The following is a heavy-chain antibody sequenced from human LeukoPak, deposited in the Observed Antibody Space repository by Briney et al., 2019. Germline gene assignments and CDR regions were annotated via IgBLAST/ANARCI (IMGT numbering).Heavy chain of an antibody. CDR1: GFTFTSYS. CDR2: ISGGGGST. J-gene: IGHJ4*02. D-gene: IGHD5-18*01. V-gene: IGHV3-23*01. CDR3: AKDRRIQLGRGIFDY. Sequence: PGGSLRLSCAASGFTFTSYSMNWVRQAPGKGLEWVSTISGGGGSTYYADSVKGRFTISRDNSKNTLYLQMNSLRAEDTAVYYCAKDRRIQLGRGIFDYWGQGTLVTVSS.